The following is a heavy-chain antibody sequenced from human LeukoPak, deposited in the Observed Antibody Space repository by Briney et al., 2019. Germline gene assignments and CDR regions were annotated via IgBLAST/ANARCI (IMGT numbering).Heavy chain of an antibody. CDR3: ARQNYYYYYMDV. Sequence: SETLSLTCTVSGGSISSYYWSWIRQPPGKGLEWIGYIYYSGSTNYNPSLKSRVTISVDTSKNQFSLKLSSVTAADTAVYYCARQNYYYYYMDVWGKGTTVAISS. CDR2: IYYSGST. CDR1: GGSISSYY. V-gene: IGHV4-59*01. J-gene: IGHJ6*03.